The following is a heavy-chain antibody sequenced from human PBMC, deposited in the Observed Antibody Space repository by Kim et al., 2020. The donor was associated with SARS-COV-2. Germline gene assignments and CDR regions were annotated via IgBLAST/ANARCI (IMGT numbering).Heavy chain of an antibody. V-gene: IGHV1-69*01. D-gene: IGHD3-16*01. J-gene: IGHJ4*02. Sequence: TDAQKFQGRVTITADEATSTAYMELSSLRSEDTAVYYCARDQGPRFWVNSWGQGTLVTVSS. CDR3: ARDQGPRFWVNS.